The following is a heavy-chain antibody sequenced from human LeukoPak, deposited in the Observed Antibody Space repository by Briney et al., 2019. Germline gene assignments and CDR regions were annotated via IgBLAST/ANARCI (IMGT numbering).Heavy chain of an antibody. CDR1: GGTFSSYA. CDR3: ASGGRATVVTRGQNYYYGMDV. D-gene: IGHD4-23*01. J-gene: IGHJ6*02. Sequence: ASVKVSCKASGGTFSSYAISWVRQAPGQGLEWMGGIIPIFGTANYAQKFQGRVTITADESTSTAYMELSSLRSEDTAVYYCASGGRATVVTRGQNYYYGMDVWGQGTTVTVSS. V-gene: IGHV1-69*13. CDR2: IIPIFGTA.